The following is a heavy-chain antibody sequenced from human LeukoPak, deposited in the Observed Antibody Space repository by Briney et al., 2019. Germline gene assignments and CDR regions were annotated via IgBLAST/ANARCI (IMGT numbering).Heavy chain of an antibody. D-gene: IGHD3-3*01. Sequence: GGPLRLSCAASGFTFSSYSMNWVRQAPGKGLEWVSSISSSSSYIYYADSVKGRFTISRDNSKNTLYLQMNSLRAEDTAVYYCAKDRITIFGVVTTIDYWGQGTLVTVSS. CDR2: ISSSSSYI. V-gene: IGHV3-21*04. CDR3: AKDRITIFGVVTTIDY. J-gene: IGHJ4*02. CDR1: GFTFSSYS.